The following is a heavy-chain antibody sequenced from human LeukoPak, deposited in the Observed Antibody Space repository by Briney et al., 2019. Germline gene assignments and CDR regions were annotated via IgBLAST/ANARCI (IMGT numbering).Heavy chain of an antibody. V-gene: IGHV3-30*18. CDR2: ISYDGSNK. CDR1: GFTFSSYG. D-gene: IGHD2-2*01. Sequence: GRSLRLSCAASGFTFSSYGMHWVRQAPGKGLEWVAVISYDGSNKYYADSVKGRFTISRDNSKNTLYLQVNSLRAEDTAVYYCAKVVSRYCSSTSCPEDYWGQGTLVTVSS. CDR3: AKVVSRYCSSTSCPEDY. J-gene: IGHJ4*02.